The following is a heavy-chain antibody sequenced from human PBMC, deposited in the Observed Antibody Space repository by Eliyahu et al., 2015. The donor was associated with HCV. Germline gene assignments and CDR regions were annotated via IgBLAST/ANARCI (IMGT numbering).Heavy chain of an antibody. J-gene: IGHJ5*02. CDR1: GGSIPTYY. CDR3: ASGGGGIAVAGTGAWFDP. CDR2: IHYSGST. Sequence: QVQLQESGPGLVQPSETLSLTCTVSGGSIPTYYWSWIRQPPGKGLEWIGYIHYSGSTHYNPSLKSRVTISVDTSKNQFSLKLSSVTAADTAIYYCASGGGGIAVAGTGAWFDPWGQGTLVTVSS. V-gene: IGHV4-59*01. D-gene: IGHD6-19*01.